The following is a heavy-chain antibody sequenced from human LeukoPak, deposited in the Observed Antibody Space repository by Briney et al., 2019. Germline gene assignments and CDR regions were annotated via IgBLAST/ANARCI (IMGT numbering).Heavy chain of an antibody. D-gene: IGHD3-3*01. CDR2: ISGSGGST. CDR3: AKDYDFWSGYGRPYFDY. V-gene: IGHV3-23*01. CDR1: GFTFSSYA. J-gene: IGHJ4*02. Sequence: PGGSLRLSCAASGFTFSSYAMSWVRQAPGKGLEWVSAISGSGGSTYYADSVKGRFTISRDNSKNTLYLQMNSLRAEDTAVYYCAKDYDFWSGYGRPYFDYWGQGTLVTVSS.